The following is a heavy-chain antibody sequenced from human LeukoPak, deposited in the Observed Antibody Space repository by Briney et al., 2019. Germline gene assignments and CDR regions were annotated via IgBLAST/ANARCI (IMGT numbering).Heavy chain of an antibody. CDR2: IYHSGST. CDR3: ARFDYSNSYSDY. J-gene: IGHJ4*02. V-gene: IGHV4-30-2*01. D-gene: IGHD4-11*01. Sequence: SQTLSLTCAVSGGSISSGGYSWSWIRQPPGKGLEWIGYIYHSGSTYYNPSLKSRVTISVDRSKNQFSLKLSSVTAADTAVYYCARFDYSNSYSDYWGQGTLVTVSS. CDR1: GGSISSGGYS.